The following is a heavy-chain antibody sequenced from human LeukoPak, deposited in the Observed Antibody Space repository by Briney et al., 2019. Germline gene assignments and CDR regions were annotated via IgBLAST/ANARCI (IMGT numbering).Heavy chain of an antibody. CDR3: ARVFDYYGSGSYHYYYYYMDV. D-gene: IGHD3-10*01. Sequence: PSETLSLTCTVSGGSISSYYWSWIRQPPGKGLEWIGYIYYSGSTYYNPSLKSRVTISVDTSKNQFSLKLSSVTAADTAVYYCARVFDYYGSGSYHYYYYYMDVWGKGTTVTVSS. J-gene: IGHJ6*03. V-gene: IGHV4-59*12. CDR1: GGSISSYY. CDR2: IYYSGST.